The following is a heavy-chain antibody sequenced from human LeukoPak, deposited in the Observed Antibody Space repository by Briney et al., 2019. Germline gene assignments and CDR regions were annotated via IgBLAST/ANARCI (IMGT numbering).Heavy chain of an antibody. CDR3: ARVGYSGSPGDY. CDR1: GFTFSDYY. V-gene: IGHV3-11*04. J-gene: IGHJ4*02. Sequence: GGSLRLSRAASGFTFSDYYMSWIRQAPGKGLEWVSYISSRSGSSIYYADSVKGRFTISRDNAKNSLYLQMNSLRAEDTAVYYCARVGYSGSPGDYWGQGTLVTVSS. D-gene: IGHD1-26*01. CDR2: ISSRSGSSI.